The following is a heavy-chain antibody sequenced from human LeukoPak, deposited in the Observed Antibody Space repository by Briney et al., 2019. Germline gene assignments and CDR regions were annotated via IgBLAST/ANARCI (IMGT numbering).Heavy chain of an antibody. D-gene: IGHD5-18*01. V-gene: IGHV4-39*01. CDR3: ARQVSGGDDTAMVTDFDY. CDR1: GGSISSSSYY. J-gene: IGHJ4*02. Sequence: SETLSLTCTVSGGSISSSSYYWGWIRQPPGKGLEWIGSIYYSGSTYYNPSLKSRVTISVDTSKNQFSLKLSSVTAADTAVYYCARQVSGGDDTAMVTDFDYWGQGTLVTVSS. CDR2: IYYSGST.